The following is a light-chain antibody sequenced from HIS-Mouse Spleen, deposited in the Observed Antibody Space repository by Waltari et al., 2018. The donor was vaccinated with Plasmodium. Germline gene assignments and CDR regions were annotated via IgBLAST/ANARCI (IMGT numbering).Light chain of an antibody. CDR1: QSLLHSNGHNY. V-gene: IGKV2-28*01. CDR2: LGS. CDR3: MQALQTPWT. Sequence: DIVMTQSPLSLPVTPGEPASISCRSSQSLLHSNGHNYLAWYLQKPGQSPLLLIYLGSNRASGVPVRFSGSGSGTDFTLKISRVEAEDVGVYYCMQALQTPWTFGQGTKGEIK. J-gene: IGKJ1*01.